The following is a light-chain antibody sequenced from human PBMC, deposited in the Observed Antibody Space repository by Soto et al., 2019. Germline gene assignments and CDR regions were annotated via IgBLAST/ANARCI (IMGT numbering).Light chain of an antibody. CDR2: WAS. CDR3: QQYYSTPPT. V-gene: IGKV4-1*01. J-gene: IGKJ2*01. Sequence: DIVMTQSPDSLAVSLGERATINCKSSQSVLYSSNNKNYLAWYQQKPGQPRKLLIYWASTRESGVPDRFSGRGSGTDFTLTISSLQAEDVAVYYCQQYYSTPPTFGQGTKLEIK. CDR1: QSVLYSSNNKNY.